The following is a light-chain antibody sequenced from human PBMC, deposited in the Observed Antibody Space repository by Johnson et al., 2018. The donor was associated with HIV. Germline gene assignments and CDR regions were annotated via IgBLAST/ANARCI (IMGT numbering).Light chain of an antibody. CDR3: GTWDDSLSSLYV. V-gene: IGLV1-51*02. CDR1: SSNIGKNY. CDR2: ENN. J-gene: IGLJ1*01. Sequence: QSVLTQPPSVSAAPGQKVTISCSGSSSNIGKNYVSWYQQLPGTAPKALIYENNKRPSGIPDRFSGSKSGTSATLGITGLQTGDEADYYCGTWDDSLSSLYVFGTGTKVTVL.